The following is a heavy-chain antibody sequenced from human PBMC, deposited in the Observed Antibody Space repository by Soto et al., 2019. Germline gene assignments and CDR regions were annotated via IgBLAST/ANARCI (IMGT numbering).Heavy chain of an antibody. CDR2: MSPNSGNT. J-gene: IGHJ5*02. V-gene: IGHV1-8*01. CDR3: ARGVKYGAYSRWFDP. CDR1: GYTFTSYD. D-gene: IGHD4-17*01. Sequence: QVQLVQSGAEVRKPGASVKVSCKASGYTFTSYDINWVRQATGQGLEYLGWMSPNSGNTGYVQKFQGRVTMTWDTSITTAYMELSSLRSEDTAVYFCARGVKYGAYSRWFDPWGLGTLVTVSS.